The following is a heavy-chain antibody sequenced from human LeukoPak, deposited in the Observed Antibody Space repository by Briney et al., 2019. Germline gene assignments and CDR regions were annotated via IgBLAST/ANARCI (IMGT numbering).Heavy chain of an antibody. Sequence: SETLSLTCTVSGGSISNYSWSWIRQPPGKGLEWIGDIYYSGSTNYNPSLKSRVTISVDTSKKQFSLRLSSVTAADTAVYYCAREAGGLKGFDIWGQWTMVTVSS. V-gene: IGHV4-59*01. J-gene: IGHJ3*02. CDR1: GGSISNYS. CDR2: IYYSGST. CDR3: AREAGGLKGFDI. D-gene: IGHD3-10*01.